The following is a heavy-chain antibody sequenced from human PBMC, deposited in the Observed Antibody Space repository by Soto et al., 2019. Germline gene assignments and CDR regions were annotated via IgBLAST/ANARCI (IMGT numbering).Heavy chain of an antibody. D-gene: IGHD6-19*01. CDR2: VTSGGGT. CDR3: SRTDKFNSQSSGWANRFDY. J-gene: IGHJ4*02. CDR1: GFTFSTYA. Sequence: EVQLLESGGDLVQPGGSLRLFCAASGFTFSTYAMTWVRQAPGKGLEWVSTVTSGGGTFYVDTVKGRFTISRDNSKSTRYLQMTSLRAEDTAIYYCSRTDKFNSQSSGWANRFDYWGQGALVTVAS. V-gene: IGHV3-23*01.